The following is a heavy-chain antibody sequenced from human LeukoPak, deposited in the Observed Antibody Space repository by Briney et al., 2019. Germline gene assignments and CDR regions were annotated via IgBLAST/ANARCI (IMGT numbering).Heavy chain of an antibody. V-gene: IGHV4-39*07. CDR1: GGSISSSSYY. CDR2: IYYSGST. J-gene: IGHJ5*02. Sequence: SETLSLTCTVSGGSISSSSYYWGWIRQPPGKGLEWIGSIYYSGSTYYNPSLKSRVTISVDTSKNQFSLKLSSVTAADTAVYYCARVSANWFDPWGQGTLVTVSS. CDR3: ARVSANWFDP.